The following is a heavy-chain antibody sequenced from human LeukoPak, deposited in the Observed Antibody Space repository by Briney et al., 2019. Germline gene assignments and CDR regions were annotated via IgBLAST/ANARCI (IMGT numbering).Heavy chain of an antibody. V-gene: IGHV3-33*01. CDR1: GFTFSSYG. D-gene: IGHD5-18*01. J-gene: IGHJ4*02. CDR3: ARDRDTAMAFDY. CDR2: IWYDGSNK. Sequence: GGSLRLSCAASGFTFSSYGMHWVRQAPGKGLEWVAVIWYDGSNKYYADSVKGRFTISRDNSKNTLYLQMNSLRAGDTAVYYCARDRDTAMAFDYWGQGTLVTVSS.